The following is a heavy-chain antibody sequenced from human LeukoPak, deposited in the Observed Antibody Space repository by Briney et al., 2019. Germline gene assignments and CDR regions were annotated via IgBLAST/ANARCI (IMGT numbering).Heavy chain of an antibody. V-gene: IGHV4-34*01. J-gene: IGHJ3*02. D-gene: IGHD4-17*01. CDR3: ARDRYGDYYSDNAFDI. CDR2: INHSGST. Sequence: SETLSLTCAVYGGSFSGYYWSWIRQPPGKGLEWIGEINHSGSTNYNPSLKSRVTISVDTSKNQFSLKLSSVTAADTAVYYRARDRYGDYYSDNAFDIWGQGTMVTVSS. CDR1: GGSFSGYY.